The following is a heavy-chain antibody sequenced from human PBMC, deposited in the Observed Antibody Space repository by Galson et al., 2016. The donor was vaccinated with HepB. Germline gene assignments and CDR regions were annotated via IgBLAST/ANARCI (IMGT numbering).Heavy chain of an antibody. CDR3: ARDLTRMVGANGF. J-gene: IGHJ4*02. CDR1: GFTFSTYN. CDR2: ISSSSMSL. V-gene: IGHV3-48*02. Sequence: SLRLSCAASGFTFSTYNMNWVRQAPGKGLEWVSYISSSSMSLYYADSVKGRFTISRDNAKNSLYLQMNRLRDEDSAIYYCARDLTRMVGANGFWGRGTLVSVSS. D-gene: IGHD1-26*01.